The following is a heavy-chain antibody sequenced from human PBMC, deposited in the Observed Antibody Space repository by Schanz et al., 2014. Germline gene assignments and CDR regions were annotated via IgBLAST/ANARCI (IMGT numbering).Heavy chain of an antibody. CDR3: ARDVGHYGMDV. CDR2: IYDRGST. Sequence: QVQLQESGPGLVKPSETLSLTCTVPSDSICHYYLSWIRQPPGEELEWVAFIYDRGSTKYNPSLKSRVTISVDTSKNQFSLKLSSVTAADTAVYYCARDVGHYGMDVWGQGTTVTVSS. CDR1: SDSICHYY. J-gene: IGHJ6*02. V-gene: IGHV4-59*01.